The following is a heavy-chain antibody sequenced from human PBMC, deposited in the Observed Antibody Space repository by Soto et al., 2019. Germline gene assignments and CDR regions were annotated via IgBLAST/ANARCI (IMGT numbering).Heavy chain of an antibody. CDR3: AREVITGTIDAYYYYYYGMGV. CDR1: GGTFSSYA. CDR2: IIPIFGTA. V-gene: IGHV1-69*01. D-gene: IGHD1-7*01. J-gene: IGHJ6*02. Sequence: QVQLVQSGAEVKKPGSSVKVSCKASGGTFSSYAISWVRQAPGQGLEWMGGIIPIFGTANYAQKFQGRVTITADESTSTAYMELSSLRSEDTAVYYCAREVITGTIDAYYYYYYGMGVWGQGTTVTVSS.